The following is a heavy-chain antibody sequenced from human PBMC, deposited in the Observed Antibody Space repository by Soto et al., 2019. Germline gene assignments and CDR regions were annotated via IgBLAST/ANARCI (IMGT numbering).Heavy chain of an antibody. J-gene: IGHJ6*02. CDR3: VRDYNFWSGYYYYGMDV. Sequence: ASVKVSCKASGYTFTGYYMHWVRQAPGQGLEWMGWINPNSGGTNYAQKFQGRVTMTRDTSISTAYMELSRLRSDDTAVYYCVRDYNFWSGYYYYGMDVWGQGTTVTVSS. CDR1: GYTFTGYY. V-gene: IGHV1-2*02. D-gene: IGHD3-3*01. CDR2: INPNSGGT.